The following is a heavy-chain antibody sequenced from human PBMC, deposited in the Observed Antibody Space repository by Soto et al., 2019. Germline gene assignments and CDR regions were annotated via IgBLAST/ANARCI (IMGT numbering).Heavy chain of an antibody. D-gene: IGHD6-19*01. CDR2: IYSTGVT. J-gene: IGHJ3*02. V-gene: IGHV4-31*03. CDR3: ARGEYIRGWTGAFDI. CDR1: GGYLSNGGYY. Sequence: SETLSLTCTVSGGYLSNGGYYWSWVSQHPGKGLEWIGYIYSTGVTYYNPSLKSRVTITLDTSKNQFSLKLTSMTAADTAVYYCARGEYIRGWTGAFDIWGQGTMVTVSS.